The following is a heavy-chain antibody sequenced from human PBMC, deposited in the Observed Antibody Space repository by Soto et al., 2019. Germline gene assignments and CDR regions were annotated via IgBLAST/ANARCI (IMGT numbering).Heavy chain of an antibody. CDR2: INPNSGNT. CDR1: GGTFTTYA. Sequence: ASVKVSCKASGGTFTTYAINWVRQATGQGLEWMGWINPNSGNTGYAQRFQGRVTMTRDKAIRTAYMEVSSLRSDDTAVYYCARYHASSSYYHLDYWGQGTLVTVYS. D-gene: IGHD3-22*01. J-gene: IGHJ4*02. V-gene: IGHV1-8*02. CDR3: ARYHASSSYYHLDY.